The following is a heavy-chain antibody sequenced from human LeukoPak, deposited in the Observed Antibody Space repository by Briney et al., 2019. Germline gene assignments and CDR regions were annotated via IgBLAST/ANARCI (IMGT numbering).Heavy chain of an antibody. CDR1: GFTFSSYS. CDR2: ISYDGSNK. V-gene: IGHV3-30*18. CDR3: AKGGLQSRNWYFAL. D-gene: IGHD4-11*01. J-gene: IGHJ2*01. Sequence: GGSLRLSCAAPGFTFSSYSIHWVRQAPGKGLEWVAVISYDGSNKYYADSVKGRFTISRDNSKNTLYLEMNRLRTEDTAVYYCAKGGLQSRNWYFALWGRGTLVTVSS.